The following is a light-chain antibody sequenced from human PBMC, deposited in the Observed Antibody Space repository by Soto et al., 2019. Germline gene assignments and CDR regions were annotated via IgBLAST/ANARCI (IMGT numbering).Light chain of an antibody. V-gene: IGKV3-15*01. Sequence: DMTPSQATLSVSPWYRAPLSCRASQSISNKLAWHQQKPGQAPRLLVYGASTRASGISPRFTGSGSGTDFTLTISSLEPEDFAVYYCQQHSSSPLTFGRGTKVDI. J-gene: IGKJ4*01. CDR3: QQHSSSPLT. CDR2: GAS. CDR1: QSISNK.